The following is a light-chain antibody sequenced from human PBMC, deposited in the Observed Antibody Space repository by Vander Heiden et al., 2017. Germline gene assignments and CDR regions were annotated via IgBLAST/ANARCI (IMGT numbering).Light chain of an antibody. CDR2: KAS. V-gene: IGKV1-5*03. CDR3: QQYNSYSGT. J-gene: IGKJ1*01. CDR1: QSITSW. Sequence: DIQMTQSPSTLSASVGDRVTINCRASQSITSWLAWYQQKPGKAPKLLIYKASSLQSGVPSRFSGSGSVTEFTLTISSLQPDDFATYYCQQYNSYSGTFGQGTKVEIK.